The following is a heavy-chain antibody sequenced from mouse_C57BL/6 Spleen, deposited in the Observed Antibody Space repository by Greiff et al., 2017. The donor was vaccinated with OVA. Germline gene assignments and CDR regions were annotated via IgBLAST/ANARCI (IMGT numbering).Heavy chain of an antibody. CDR2: IYPRSGNT. J-gene: IGHJ1*03. V-gene: IGHV1-81*01. D-gene: IGHD1-1*01. CDR1: GYTFTSYG. Sequence: QVHVKQSGAELARPGASVKLSCKASGYTFTSYGISWVKQRTGQGLEWIGEIYPRSGNTYYNEKFKGKATLTADKSSSTAYMELRSLTSEDSAVYFCARRTTVVAWYFDVWGTGTTVTVSS. CDR3: ARRTTVVAWYFDV.